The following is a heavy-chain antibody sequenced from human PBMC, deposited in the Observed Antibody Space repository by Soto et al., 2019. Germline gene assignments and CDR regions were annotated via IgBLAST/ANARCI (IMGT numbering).Heavy chain of an antibody. V-gene: IGHV3-21*01. J-gene: IGHJ6*02. D-gene: IGHD3-3*01. CDR1: GFPLDSYS. Sequence: GGSLRLSCAVSGFPLDSYSMSWVRQAPGQGLEWLASLSSGSFYIFHADSIRGRFTISRDDAKNLLFLQMNSMTIEETATYYCAREANTIYAPHGLDVWGQGTAVTVSS. CDR2: LSSGSFYI. CDR3: AREANTIYAPHGLDV.